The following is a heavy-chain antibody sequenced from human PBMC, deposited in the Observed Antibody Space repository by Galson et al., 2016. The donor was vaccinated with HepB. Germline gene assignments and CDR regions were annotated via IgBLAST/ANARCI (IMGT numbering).Heavy chain of an antibody. CDR1: GFIFSSYG. J-gene: IGHJ5*02. V-gene: IGHV3-33*06. CDR2: IWFDGSDK. Sequence: SLRLSCAASGFIFSSYGMHWVRQAPGKGLEWVAVIWFDGSDKYYADSVKGRFTISRDNSKNTVYLQMNSLTAADTAVYYCAKGERALGLESWGQGTLLTVSA. D-gene: IGHD1-26*01. CDR3: AKGERALGLES.